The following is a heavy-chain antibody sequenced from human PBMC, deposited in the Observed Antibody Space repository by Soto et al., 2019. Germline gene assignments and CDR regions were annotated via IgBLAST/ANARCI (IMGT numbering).Heavy chain of an antibody. CDR2: IIPLFGTL. V-gene: IGHV1-69*08. CDR1: GGTFNNHL. D-gene: IGHD3-10*01. J-gene: IGHJ4*01. Sequence: QVQLVQSGAEVKKPGSSVNVSCKASGGTFNNHLISWVRQAPGQGLEWMGTIIPLFGTLNYAQKLQGRVTLSADSSTSTAYMELSSLRSDDTAVYYCASGSLYGSGSYPVDYWGQGTLVTVSS. CDR3: ASGSLYGSGSYPVDY.